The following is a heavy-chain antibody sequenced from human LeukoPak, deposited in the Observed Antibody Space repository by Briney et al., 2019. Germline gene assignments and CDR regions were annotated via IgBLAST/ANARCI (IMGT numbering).Heavy chain of an antibody. CDR3: AKGRGWYFDY. J-gene: IGHJ4*02. Sequence: PGGSLGLSCAASGFTFSSYGMHWVRQAPGKGLEWVAFIRDDGSNKYYADSVKGRFTISRDNSRNTLYLQMNSLRAEDTAVYYCAKGRGWYFDYWGQGTLVTVSS. CDR2: IRDDGSNK. V-gene: IGHV3-30*02. CDR1: GFTFSSYG.